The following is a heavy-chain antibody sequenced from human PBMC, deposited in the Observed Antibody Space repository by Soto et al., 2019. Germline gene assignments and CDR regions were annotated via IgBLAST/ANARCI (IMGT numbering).Heavy chain of an antibody. V-gene: IGHV1-2*02. CDR3: AIQELPSYYXFWSGYSPSYYYYGMDV. D-gene: IGHD3-3*01. CDR2: INPNSGGT. Sequence: ASVKVSCKASGYTFTGYYMHWVRQAPGQGLEWMGWINPNSGGTNYAQKFQGRVTMTRDTSISTAYMELSRLRSDDTAVYYCAIQELPSYYXFWSGYSPSYYYYGMDVWGQGTTVTVSS. J-gene: IGHJ6*02. CDR1: GYTFTGYY.